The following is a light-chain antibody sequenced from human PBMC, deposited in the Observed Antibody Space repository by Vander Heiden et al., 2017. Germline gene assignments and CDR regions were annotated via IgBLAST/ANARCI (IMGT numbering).Light chain of an antibody. CDR3: QQYDSLPIT. V-gene: IGKV1-33*01. Sequence: DIQMTQSPSSLSASVGDRVTITCQASQDINNYLNWYQQKPGKAPELLIYDASNLETGVPSRFSGSGSGTDFTFTISSLQPEDFATYYCQQYDSLPITFGGGTKVDIK. CDR2: DAS. J-gene: IGKJ4*01. CDR1: QDINNY.